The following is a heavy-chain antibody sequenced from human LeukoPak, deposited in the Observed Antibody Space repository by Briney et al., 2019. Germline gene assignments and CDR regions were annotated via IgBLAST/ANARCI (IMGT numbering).Heavy chain of an antibody. CDR1: GGSISSYY. V-gene: IGHV4-59*08. CDR3: ARHGYSSNPYFDY. Sequence: SETLSLTCTVSGGSISSYYWSWIRQPPGKGLEWIGYTYYSGSTNYNPSLKSRVTISVDTSKNQFSLKLSSVTAADTAVYYCARHGYSSNPYFDYWGQGTLVTVSS. CDR2: TYYSGST. J-gene: IGHJ4*02. D-gene: IGHD6-13*01.